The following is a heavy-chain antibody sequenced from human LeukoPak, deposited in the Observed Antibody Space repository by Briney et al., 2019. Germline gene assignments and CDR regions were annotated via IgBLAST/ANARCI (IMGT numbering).Heavy chain of an antibody. CDR2: IKSKTDGGTT. Sequence: GGSLRLSCAASGFTFSNAWMSWVRQAPGKGLEWVGRIKSKTDGGTTDYAAPVKGRFTISRDDSKSTLYLQMNSLKTEDTAVYYCITMVRGVIINDYWGQGTLVTVSS. J-gene: IGHJ4*02. V-gene: IGHV3-15*01. CDR1: GFTFSNAW. CDR3: ITMVRGVIINDY. D-gene: IGHD3-10*01.